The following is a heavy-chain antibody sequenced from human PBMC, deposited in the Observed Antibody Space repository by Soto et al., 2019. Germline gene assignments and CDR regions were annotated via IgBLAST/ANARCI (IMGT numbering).Heavy chain of an antibody. CDR1: GFMFSNYD. Sequence: GGSLRLSCAASGFMFSNYDMHWVRQAPGKGLEWVAFISFDGSYKHYGDTVQGRFTISRDNSKNALYLQMNSLRAEDTAAYYCAKDDLDVKGGSRVAMAGPVGDYWGHGTLVTVSS. CDR2: ISFDGSYK. V-gene: IGHV3-30*18. J-gene: IGHJ4*01. CDR3: AKDDLDVKGGSRVAMAGPVGDY. D-gene: IGHD6-19*01.